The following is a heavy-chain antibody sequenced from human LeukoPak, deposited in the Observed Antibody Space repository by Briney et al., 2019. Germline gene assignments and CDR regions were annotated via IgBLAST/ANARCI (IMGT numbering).Heavy chain of an antibody. CDR3: ARDSGSYFGLLKY. CDR2: IKQDGSEK. CDR1: GFTFSGYW. V-gene: IGHV3-7*01. Sequence: GGSLRLSCAASGFTFSGYWMTWVRQAPGKGLEWVANIKQDGSEKYYVDSVKGRFTISRDNAKNSLYLQMNSLRAEDTAVYYCARDSGSYFGLLKYWGQGTLVTVSS. D-gene: IGHD1-26*01. J-gene: IGHJ4*02.